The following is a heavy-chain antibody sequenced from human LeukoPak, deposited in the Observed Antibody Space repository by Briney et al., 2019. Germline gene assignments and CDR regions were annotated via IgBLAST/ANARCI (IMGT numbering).Heavy chain of an antibody. J-gene: IGHJ4*02. CDR2: IHTSGST. CDR3: ARDSHHYYDRINYFDY. D-gene: IGHD3-22*01. Sequence: SETLSLTCTVSGGSVTSYYWSWIRQPPGQGLEWIAYIHTSGSTNYNPSLKSRVTMSVDTSKNQFSLKLSSVTAADTAVYYCARDSHHYYDRINYFDYWGQGTLVTVSS. V-gene: IGHV4-4*09. CDR1: GGSVTSYY.